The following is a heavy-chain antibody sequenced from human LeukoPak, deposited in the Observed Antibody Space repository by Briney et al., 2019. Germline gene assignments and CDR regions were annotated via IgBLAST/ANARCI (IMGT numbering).Heavy chain of an antibody. CDR1: GFTFGGYG. D-gene: IGHD1-14*01. CDR2: IAYDGSRA. CDR3: TRYNNDHFDY. Sequence: GGSLRLSCAGSGFTFGGYGMHWFRQTPGKGLEWVAVIAYDGSRAFYADSVKGRFTISRDNSKNTMSVQMDGLRAEGTAVYYCTRYNNDHFDYWGQGTLVTVSS. V-gene: IGHV3-33*01. J-gene: IGHJ4*02.